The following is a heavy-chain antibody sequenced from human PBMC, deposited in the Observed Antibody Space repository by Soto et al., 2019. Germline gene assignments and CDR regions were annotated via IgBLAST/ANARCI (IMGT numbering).Heavy chain of an antibody. CDR2: ISSSGSTI. CDR3: ARELVRCSSTSCYATGAFDI. D-gene: IGHD2-2*01. J-gene: IGHJ3*02. CDR1: GFTFSDYY. V-gene: IGHV3-11*01. Sequence: QVQLVESGGGLVKPGGSLRLSCAASGFTFSDYYMSWIRQAPGKGLAWVSYISSSGSTIYYADSVKGRFTISRDNAKNSLYLQMNSLRAEDTAVYYCARELVRCSSTSCYATGAFDIWGQGTMVTVSS.